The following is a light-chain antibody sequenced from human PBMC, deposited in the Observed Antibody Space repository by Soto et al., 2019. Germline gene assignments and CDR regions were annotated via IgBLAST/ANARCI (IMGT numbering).Light chain of an antibody. J-gene: IGKJ1*01. CDR3: QQYYSTPWT. Sequence: DLQITQSPSTLSASVGDRVTITCRASQSISSWLAWYQQKPGKAPKLLIYAASTLQSGVPSRFSGSGSGTDFTLTISSLQPEDVAVYYCQQYYSTPWTFGQGTKVDIK. CDR1: QSISSW. CDR2: AAS. V-gene: IGKV1-5*01.